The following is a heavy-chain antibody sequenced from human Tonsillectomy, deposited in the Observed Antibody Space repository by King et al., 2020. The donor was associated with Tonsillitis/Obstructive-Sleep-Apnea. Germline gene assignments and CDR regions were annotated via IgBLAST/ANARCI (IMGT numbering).Heavy chain of an antibody. CDR2: ISSSGSII. Sequence: VQLVESGGGLVQPGGSLRLSCAASGFTFSTYEMNWVRQAPGKGLEWISYISSSGSIIYYADSLKGRFTISRDNAKNSLYLEMNSLRAEDTAVYYCARDEATGTIYGMDVWGQGTTVTVSS. D-gene: IGHD4-11*01. V-gene: IGHV3-48*03. CDR1: GFTFSTYE. CDR3: ARDEATGTIYGMDV. J-gene: IGHJ6*02.